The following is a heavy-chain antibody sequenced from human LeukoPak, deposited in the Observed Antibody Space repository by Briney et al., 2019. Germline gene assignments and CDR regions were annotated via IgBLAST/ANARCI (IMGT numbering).Heavy chain of an antibody. CDR3: ARGELPRDYYYYMDV. J-gene: IGHJ6*03. V-gene: IGHV1-69*05. Sequence: SVKVSCKASGYTFTSYGISWVRQAPGQGLEWMGGIIPIFGTANYAQKFQGRVTITTDESTSTAYMELSSLRSEDTAVYYCARGELPRDYYYYMDVWGKGTTVTVSS. CDR1: GYTFTSYG. D-gene: IGHD1-26*01. CDR2: IIPIFGTA.